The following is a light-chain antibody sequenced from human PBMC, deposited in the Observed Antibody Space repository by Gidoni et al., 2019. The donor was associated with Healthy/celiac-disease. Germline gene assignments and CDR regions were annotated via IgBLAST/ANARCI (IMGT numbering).Light chain of an antibody. CDR3: QQYKSYPYS. CDR1: QSISSW. V-gene: IGKV1-5*03. J-gene: IGKJ2*03. CDR2: KAS. Sequence: DIQMTQSPSTLSASVGDRVTITCRDSQSISSWLAWYQQKPGTAPKLLIYKASSLESGVPSRFSGSGSGTEFTLTISSLQPDDFATYYCQQYKSYPYSFXXXTQLEIK.